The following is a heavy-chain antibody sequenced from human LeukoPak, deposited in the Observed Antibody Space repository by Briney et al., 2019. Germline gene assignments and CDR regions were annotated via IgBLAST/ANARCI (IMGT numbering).Heavy chain of an antibody. CDR1: GVTVSSNY. J-gene: IGHJ4*02. D-gene: IGHD3-22*01. V-gene: IGHV3-53*01. Sequence: GGSLRLSCATSGVTVSSNYMSWVRQAPGKGLEWISVIYSGGSTYYADSVKGRFTISRDNSKNTLYLQMNSLRVEDTAVYYCARVKYDSSAYYATYYFDYWGQGTLVTVSS. CDR3: ARVKYDSSAYYATYYFDY. CDR2: IYSGGST.